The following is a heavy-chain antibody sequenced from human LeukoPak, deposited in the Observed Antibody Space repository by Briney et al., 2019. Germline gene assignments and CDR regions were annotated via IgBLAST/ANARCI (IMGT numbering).Heavy chain of an antibody. CDR3: AISYDFWSGYHYYYYYMDV. CDR1: GGTFSSYA. J-gene: IGHJ6*03. CDR2: IIPIFGTA. V-gene: IGHV1-69*05. D-gene: IGHD3-3*01. Sequence: ASVKVSCKASGGTFSSYAISWVRQAPGQGLEWMGGIIPIFGTANYAQKFQGRVTITTDESTSTAYMELSSLRSEDTAVYYCAISYDFWSGYHYYYYYMDVWGKGTTVTVSS.